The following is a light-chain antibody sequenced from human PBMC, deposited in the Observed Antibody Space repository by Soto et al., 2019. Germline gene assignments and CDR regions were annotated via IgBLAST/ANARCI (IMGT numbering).Light chain of an antibody. CDR2: DAS. CDR3: QHYGGMWT. CDR1: QVITGW. Sequence: DIQLTQSPSTLSASVGDRVTITCRASQVITGWLAWYQQKPGKAPNLLIYDASSLETGVPSRFSGSGSGTEFTLTINSLQPDDFASYCCQHYGGMWTFGQGTKVDIK. J-gene: IGKJ1*01. V-gene: IGKV1-5*01.